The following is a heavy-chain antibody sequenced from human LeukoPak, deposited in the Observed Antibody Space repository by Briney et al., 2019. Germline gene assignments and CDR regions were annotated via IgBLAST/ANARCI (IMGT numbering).Heavy chain of an antibody. CDR1: GFTFSSYA. D-gene: IGHD6-19*01. J-gene: IGHJ4*02. Sequence: QPGGSLRLSCAASGFTFSSYAMCWVRQAPGKGLEWVSVITGSGGSTSYADSVKGRFTISRDSSKNSLYLQLNSLRAEDTALYYCAKSHSSGWFLFDSWGQGTLVTVSS. CDR2: ITGSGGST. V-gene: IGHV3-23*01. CDR3: AKSHSSGWFLFDS.